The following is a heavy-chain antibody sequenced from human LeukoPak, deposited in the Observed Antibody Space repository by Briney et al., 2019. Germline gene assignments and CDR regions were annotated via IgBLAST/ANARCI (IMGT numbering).Heavy chain of an antibody. CDR1: GFTFSDYY. D-gene: IGHD2-15*01. Sequence: KPGGSLRLSCAASGFTFSDYYMSWIRQAPGKGLEWVSYISSSGSTIYYADSVKGRFTISRDNAKNSLYLQMNSLRAEDTAVYYCARHPTIVVVVAATEYYFDYWGQGTLVTVSS. J-gene: IGHJ4*02. CDR2: ISSSGSTI. V-gene: IGHV3-11*04. CDR3: ARHPTIVVVVAATEYYFDY.